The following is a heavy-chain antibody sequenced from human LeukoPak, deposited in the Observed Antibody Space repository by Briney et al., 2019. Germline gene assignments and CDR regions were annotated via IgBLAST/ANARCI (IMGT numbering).Heavy chain of an antibody. CDR3: ANTAATA. V-gene: IGHV3-64D*09. CDR1: GFTFSSYA. Sequence: GGSLRLSCSASGFTFSSYAMYWVRQAPGKGLDYVSTIGSTGGSTDYADSVKGRFTISRDNSKNTVYLQMSSLRVEDTAVYYCANTAATAWGQGTLVTVSS. D-gene: IGHD6-13*01. CDR2: IGSTGGST. J-gene: IGHJ1*01.